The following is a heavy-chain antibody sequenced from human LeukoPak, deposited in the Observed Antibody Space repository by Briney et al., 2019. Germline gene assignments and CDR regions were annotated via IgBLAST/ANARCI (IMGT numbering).Heavy chain of an antibody. J-gene: IGHJ5*02. CDR1: GYILTRYY. V-gene: IGHV1-2*02. Sequence: ASVKVSCKDSGYILTRYYMHWVRQAPGQGLEWMGWINPNSGGTNYAQKFQGRVTMTSDTSINTAYMELSRLRSDDSRVYYCARDGSRWYWFDPWGQGTLVTVSS. CDR2: INPNSGGT. D-gene: IGHD6-19*01. CDR3: ARDGSRWYWFDP.